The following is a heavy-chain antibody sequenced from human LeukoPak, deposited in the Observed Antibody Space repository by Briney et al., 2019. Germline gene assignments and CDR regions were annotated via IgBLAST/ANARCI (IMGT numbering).Heavy chain of an antibody. Sequence: SETLSLTCTVSGGSISIYYWSWIRQPPGKGLEWVGYIYTSGSTYYNPSLKSRVTISVDTSKNQFSLKLSSVTAADTAVYYCARLRDYYYYMDVWGKGTTVTVSS. CDR1: GGSISIYY. CDR2: IYTSGST. J-gene: IGHJ6*03. V-gene: IGHV4-4*09. CDR3: ARLRDYYYYMDV.